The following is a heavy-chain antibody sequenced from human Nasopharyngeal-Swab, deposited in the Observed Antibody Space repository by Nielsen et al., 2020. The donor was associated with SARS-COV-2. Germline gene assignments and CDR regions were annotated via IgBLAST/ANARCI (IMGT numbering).Heavy chain of an antibody. CDR1: GGSFSGYY. CDR3: ARGNGAFDY. CDR2: INHSGST. Sequence: TENMCLTCAVCGGSFSGYYWSWIRQPPGKGLEWIGEINHSGSTNYNPSLKSRVTISVDTSKNQFSLKLSSVTAADTAVYYCARGNGAFDYWGQGTLVTVSS. V-gene: IGHV4-34*01. D-gene: IGHD4-17*01. J-gene: IGHJ4*02.